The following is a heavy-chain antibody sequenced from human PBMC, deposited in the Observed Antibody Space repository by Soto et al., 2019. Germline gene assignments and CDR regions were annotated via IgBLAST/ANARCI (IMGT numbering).Heavy chain of an antibody. CDR3: ARDAPHDFWSGYYTAYDYVWGSYLAY. Sequence: GGSLRLSCAASGFTFRHCSMHWVRQAPGKGLEWVAYISTSSSPRYYADSVKGRFTISRDNSKNTLYLQMNSLRAEDTAVYYCARDAPHDFWSGYYTAYDYVWGSYLAYWGQGTLVTVSS. D-gene: IGHD3-3*01. CDR1: GFTFRHCS. CDR2: ISTSSSPR. V-gene: IGHV3-48*01. J-gene: IGHJ4*02.